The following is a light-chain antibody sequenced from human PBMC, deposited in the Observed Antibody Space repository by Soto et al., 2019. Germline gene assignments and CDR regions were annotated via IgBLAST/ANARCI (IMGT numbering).Light chain of an antibody. CDR2: EVS. V-gene: IGLV2-14*01. J-gene: IGLJ2*01. CDR3: SSYTRNSTLV. CDR1: SSDVGGYNY. Sequence: QSALTQPASVSGSPGQSITISCTGTSSDVGGYNYVSWYQQHPGKPPKFIIYEVSNRPSGVSNRFSGSKSGNTTSLTISVLQAEDEADYCCSSYTRNSTLVFGGGTKLTVL.